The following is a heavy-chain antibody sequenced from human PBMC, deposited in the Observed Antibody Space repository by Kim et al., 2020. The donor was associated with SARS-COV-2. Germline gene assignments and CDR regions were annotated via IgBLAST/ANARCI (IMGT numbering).Heavy chain of an antibody. CDR2: VYYLGST. CDR1: GDSMRDYY. D-gene: IGHD3-22*01. CDR3: ARDYFDSSGQGAFDV. Sequence: SETLSLTCTVSGDSMRDYYWTWIRQPPGKGLEWIGYVYYLGSTNYNSSLKNRITISIDVSKNQFSLKLSSVTAADTAVYYCARDYFDSSGQGAFDVWGQEAMVTVSS. V-gene: IGHV4-59*01. J-gene: IGHJ3*01.